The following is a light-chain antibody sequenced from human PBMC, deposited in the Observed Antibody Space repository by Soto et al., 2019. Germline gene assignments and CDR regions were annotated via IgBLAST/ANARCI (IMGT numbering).Light chain of an antibody. J-gene: IGKJ4*01. CDR3: QQSYGIPLT. CDR1: QSISSY. CDR2: AAS. V-gene: IGKV1-39*01. Sequence: DIQMTQSPSSLSASVGDRVTLTCRASQSISSYLNWYQQKPGKAPKLLIYAASSLQSGVPSRFSGSGSGTDFILTISSLQPEDFATYYCQQSYGIPLTFGGGTKVESK.